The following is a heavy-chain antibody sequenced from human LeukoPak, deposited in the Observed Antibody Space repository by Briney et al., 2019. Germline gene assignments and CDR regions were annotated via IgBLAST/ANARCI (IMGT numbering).Heavy chain of an antibody. D-gene: IGHD6-13*01. CDR2: IYHSGSN. CDR3: ARVPAAAAGNWFDP. Sequence: PSETLSLTCTVSGYSISSGYYWGWIRQPPRKGVEWIASIYHSGSNYYNPSLKSRVTISVDTSKNQYFLKLSAVAAADTSVYYCARVPAAAAGNWFDPWGQGTLVTVSS. V-gene: IGHV4-38-2*02. J-gene: IGHJ5*02. CDR1: GYSISSGYY.